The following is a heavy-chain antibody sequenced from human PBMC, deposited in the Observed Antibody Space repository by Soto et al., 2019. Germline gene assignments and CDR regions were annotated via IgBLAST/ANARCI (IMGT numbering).Heavy chain of an antibody. CDR3: VRGDRGAFDL. J-gene: IGHJ3*01. V-gene: IGHV3-74*01. CDR1: GFTFSYYW. D-gene: IGHD3-16*01. Sequence: EVQLLESGGGLVQPGESLRLSCAASGFTFSYYWMHWVRQAPGMGLVWVSRIHSDGSSTTYAESVKGRFTISRDNARNTLYLQMNSLRAEDTAVYYCVRGDRGAFDLWGQGTVLTVSS. CDR2: IHSDGSST.